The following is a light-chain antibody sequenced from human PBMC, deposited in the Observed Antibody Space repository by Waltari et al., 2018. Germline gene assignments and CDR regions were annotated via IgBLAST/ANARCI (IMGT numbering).Light chain of an antibody. CDR2: AAS. V-gene: IGKV1-39*01. Sequence: DIQMTQSPSSLAASVGDRITITCRASESIGKYLNWYQQRPGKAPQLLIYAASNLQSGAPSRFSGSGPVIAFTLPISSLRPEYSATYYCQQSYTATYTFGQGTHLEVK. CDR3: QQSYTATYT. CDR1: ESIGKY. J-gene: IGKJ2*01.